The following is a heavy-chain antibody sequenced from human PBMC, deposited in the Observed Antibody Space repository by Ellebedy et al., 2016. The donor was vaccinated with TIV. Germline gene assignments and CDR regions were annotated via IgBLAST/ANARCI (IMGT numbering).Heavy chain of an antibody. V-gene: IGHV3-23*01. CDR1: GFTFSSYA. Sequence: GESLKISCAASGFTFSSYAMSWVRQAPGEGLEWVSNISGSGGNTYYADSVKGRFTISRDNSKNTLYLQMNSLRAEDTAVYYCARDPREWLVRRYFDCWGQGTLVTVSS. J-gene: IGHJ4*02. D-gene: IGHD6-19*01. CDR3: ARDPREWLVRRYFDC. CDR2: ISGSGGNT.